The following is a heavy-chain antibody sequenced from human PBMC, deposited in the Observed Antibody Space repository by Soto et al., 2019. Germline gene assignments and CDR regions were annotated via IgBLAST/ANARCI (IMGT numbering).Heavy chain of an antibody. V-gene: IGHV2-5*01. CDR3: AHRGGATVGLYYFDY. CDR2: IYWHDDK. J-gene: IGHJ4*02. D-gene: IGHD3-16*01. Sequence: QITLKESGPTLVKPTQTLTLTCTFSGFSLSTTGVGVSWIRQPPGKALEWLALIYWHDDKRYSPSLKSSLTITKDTSKNQVVLTMTNMDPVDTATYYCAHRGGATVGLYYFDYWGQGALVTFCS. CDR1: GFSLSTTGVG.